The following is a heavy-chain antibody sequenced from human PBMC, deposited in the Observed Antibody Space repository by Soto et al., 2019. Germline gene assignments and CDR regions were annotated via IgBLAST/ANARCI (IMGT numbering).Heavy chain of an antibody. V-gene: IGHV4-39*01. CDR1: GGSISSSSYY. J-gene: IGHJ5*02. D-gene: IGHD2-21*01. CDR2: IYYSGST. Sequence: SETLSLTCTVSGGSISSSSYYWGWIRQPPGKGLEWIGSIYYSGSTYYNPSLKSRVTISVDTSKNQFSLKLSSVTAADTAVYYCASLVGYWFDPWGQGTLVTVSS. CDR3: ASLVGYWFDP.